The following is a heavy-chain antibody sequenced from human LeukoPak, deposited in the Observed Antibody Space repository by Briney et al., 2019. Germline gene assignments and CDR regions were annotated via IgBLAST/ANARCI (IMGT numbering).Heavy chain of an antibody. CDR3: ARATVAGYYFDY. CDR1: GFTFSSYG. V-gene: IGHV3-33*01. J-gene: IGHJ4*02. CDR2: IWYDGSNK. Sequence: GGSLRLSCAASGFTFSSYGMHWVRQAPGKGLEWVAVIWYDGSNKYYADSVKGRFTFSRDNSKNTLYLQMNSLRAEDTAVYYCARATVAGYYFDYWGQGTLVTVSS. D-gene: IGHD6-19*01.